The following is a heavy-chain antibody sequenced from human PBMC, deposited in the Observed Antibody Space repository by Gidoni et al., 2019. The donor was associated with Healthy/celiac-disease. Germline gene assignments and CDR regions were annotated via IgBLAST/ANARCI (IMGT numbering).Heavy chain of an antibody. Sequence: EVQLVESGGVVVQPGGSLRLSCAASGFTFDDYTMHWVRQAPGKGLEWVSLISWDGSSTYYADSVKGRFTISRDNSKNSLYLQMNSLRTEDTALYYCAKGRIAAAAGGGYYFDYWGQGTLVTVSS. CDR1: GFTFDDYT. CDR2: ISWDGSST. CDR3: AKGRIAAAAGGGYYFDY. D-gene: IGHD6-13*01. V-gene: IGHV3-43*01. J-gene: IGHJ4*02.